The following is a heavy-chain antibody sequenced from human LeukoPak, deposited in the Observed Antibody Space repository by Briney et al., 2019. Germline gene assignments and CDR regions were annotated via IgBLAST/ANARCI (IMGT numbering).Heavy chain of an antibody. V-gene: IGHV4-4*07. Sequence: PSETLSLTXTVSGGSISSYYWSWIRQPAGKGLEWIGRIYTSGSTNYNPSLKSRVTMSVDTSKNQFSLKLSSVTAADTAVYYCARDKGIAARVYWFDPWGQGTLVTVSS. CDR1: GGSISSYY. J-gene: IGHJ5*02. CDR3: ARDKGIAARVYWFDP. D-gene: IGHD6-6*01. CDR2: IYTSGST.